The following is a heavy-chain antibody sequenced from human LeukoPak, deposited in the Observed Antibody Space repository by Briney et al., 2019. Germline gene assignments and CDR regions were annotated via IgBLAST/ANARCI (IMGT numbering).Heavy chain of an antibody. CDR1: GFTFSNSW. V-gene: IGHV3-74*01. CDR3: ARAGSFRFDY. Sequence: QTGGSLRLSCAASGFTFSNSWMHWVRQVPGKGLLWVSRMNSDGSITNYADSVKGRFTISRDNARNTLYLQIHTLTVEDTAVYYCARAGSFRFDYWGQGTLVIVSS. J-gene: IGHJ4*02. D-gene: IGHD1-14*01. CDR2: MNSDGSIT.